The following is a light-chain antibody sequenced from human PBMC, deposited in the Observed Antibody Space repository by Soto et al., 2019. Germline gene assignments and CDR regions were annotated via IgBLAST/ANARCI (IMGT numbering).Light chain of an antibody. CDR1: SSDVGGYNY. V-gene: IGLV2-11*01. Sequence: SVLTQPRSVSGSPGQSVTISCTGTSSDVGGYNYVSWYQQYPGTAPKLMIYDVSMRPSGVPDRFSGSKSGNTASLTISGLQAEDEADYYCCSYAGSYTFYVFGTGTKVTVL. CDR3: CSYAGSYTFYV. CDR2: DVS. J-gene: IGLJ1*01.